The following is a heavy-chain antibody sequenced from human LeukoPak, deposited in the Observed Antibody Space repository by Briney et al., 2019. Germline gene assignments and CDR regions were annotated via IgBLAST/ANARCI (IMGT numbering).Heavy chain of an antibody. D-gene: IGHD5-12*01. CDR2: ISSDGSGT. V-gene: IGHV3-64*01. CDR3: ARGVATIGVYFDC. CDR1: GFTFSNYA. Sequence: PGGSLRLSCAASGFTFSNYAMHWVRQAPGKGLEYISAISSDGSGTYYANSVKGRFTISRDNSKNTLYLQMGSLRAEDMAVYYCARGVATIGVYFDCWGQGTLVTVSS. J-gene: IGHJ4*02.